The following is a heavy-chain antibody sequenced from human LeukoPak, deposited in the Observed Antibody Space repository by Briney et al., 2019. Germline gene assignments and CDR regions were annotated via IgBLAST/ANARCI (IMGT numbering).Heavy chain of an antibody. CDR2: IYYSGST. CDR1: GGSISSSSYY. D-gene: IGHD6-6*01. Sequence: SETLSLTCTVSGGSISSSSYYWGWIRQPPGKGLQWIGSIYYSGSTYYHPSLTSRVTISVDTSKNQFSLKLSSVSAADTAVYYCARGRGYSSSSRWFDPWGQGTLVTVSS. CDR3: ARGRGYSSSSRWFDP. J-gene: IGHJ5*02. V-gene: IGHV4-39*01.